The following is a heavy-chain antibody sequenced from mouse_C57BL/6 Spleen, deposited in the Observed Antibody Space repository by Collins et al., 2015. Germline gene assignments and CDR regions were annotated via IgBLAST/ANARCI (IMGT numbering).Heavy chain of an antibody. D-gene: IGHD1-1*01. CDR1: GYTFTSYW. J-gene: IGHJ1*03. Sequence: QVQLQQPGTELVKPGASVKLSCKASGYTFTSYWMHWVKQRPGQGLEWIKNINPSNGGTNYNEKFKSKATLTVDKSSSTAYMQLSSLTSEDSAVYYCAITTVVSYWYFDVWGTGTTVTVSS. V-gene: IGHV1-53*01. CDR3: AITTVVSYWYFDV. CDR2: INPSNGGT.